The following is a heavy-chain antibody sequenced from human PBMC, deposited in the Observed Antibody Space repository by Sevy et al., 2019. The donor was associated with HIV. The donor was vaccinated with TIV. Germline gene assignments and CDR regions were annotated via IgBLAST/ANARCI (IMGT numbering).Heavy chain of an antibody. D-gene: IGHD2-15*01. CDR2: IYYSGST. V-gene: IGHV4-59*01. CDR1: GGSISSYY. J-gene: IGHJ4*02. Sequence: SETLSLTCTVSGGSISSYYWSWIRQPPGKGLEWIGYIYYSGSTNYNPSLKSRVTISVDTSKNQFSLKLSSVTAADTAVYYCARDGGGGKPFDYWGQRTLVTVSS. CDR3: ARDGGGGKPFDY.